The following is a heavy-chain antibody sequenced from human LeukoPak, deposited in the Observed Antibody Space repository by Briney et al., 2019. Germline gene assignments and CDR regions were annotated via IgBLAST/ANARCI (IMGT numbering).Heavy chain of an antibody. J-gene: IGHJ4*02. Sequence: SETLSLTCTVSGGSISSGGYYWSWIRQHPGKGLEWIGYIYYSGSTYYNPSLKSRVTISVDTSKNQFSLKLSSVTAADTAVYYCARCPTMVRGVIIYDYYFDYWGQGTLVTVSS. CDR3: ARCPTMVRGVIIYDYYFDY. CDR1: GGSISSGGYY. CDR2: IYYSGST. D-gene: IGHD3-10*01. V-gene: IGHV4-31*03.